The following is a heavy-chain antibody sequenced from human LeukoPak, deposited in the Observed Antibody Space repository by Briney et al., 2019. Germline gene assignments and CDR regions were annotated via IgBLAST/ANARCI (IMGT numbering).Heavy chain of an antibody. Sequence: PRGSLRLSCGASGFTFSSYSMNWVRLAGGKVLGLGSYISSSSSTIYYADSVKGRFTISRDNAKNSLYLQMNSLRAEDTAVYYCARVYCSGGSCSTGDYFDYWGQGTLVTVSS. CDR3: ARVYCSGGSCSTGDYFDY. CDR2: ISSSSSTI. J-gene: IGHJ4*02. V-gene: IGHV3-48*01. D-gene: IGHD2-15*01. CDR1: GFTFSSYS.